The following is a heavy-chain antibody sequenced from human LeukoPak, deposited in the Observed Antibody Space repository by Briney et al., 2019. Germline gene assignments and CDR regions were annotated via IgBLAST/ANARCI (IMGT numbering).Heavy chain of an antibody. D-gene: IGHD3-9*01. CDR2: IIPIFGTA. CDR1: GGTFSSYA. CDR3: ARATYYDILTGYYPPYYYYGMDL. Sequence: SVKVSCKASGGTFSSYAISWVRQAPGQGLEWMGGIIPIFGTANYAQKFQGRVTITADESTSTAYMELSSLRSEDTAVYYCARATYYDILTGYYPPYYYYGMDLWGKGTPVTVSS. J-gene: IGHJ6*04. V-gene: IGHV1-69*13.